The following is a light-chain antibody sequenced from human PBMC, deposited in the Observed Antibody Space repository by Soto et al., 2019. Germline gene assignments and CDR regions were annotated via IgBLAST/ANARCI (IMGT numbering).Light chain of an antibody. Sequence: DIQMTQSPSTLSASVGDRVTLTCRASQSISTWLAWYQQKPGKAPKLLIYKASNLESGVPLRFSGSGSGTEFTLTISSLQPGDFGTYYCQHYKEYPWTFGLGTKVEIE. CDR2: KAS. CDR3: QHYKEYPWT. CDR1: QSISTW. J-gene: IGKJ1*01. V-gene: IGKV1-5*03.